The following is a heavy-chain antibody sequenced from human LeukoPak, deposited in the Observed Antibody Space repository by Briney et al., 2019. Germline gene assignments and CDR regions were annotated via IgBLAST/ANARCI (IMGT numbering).Heavy chain of an antibody. Sequence: KASETLSLTCAVSGGSISSSNWWSWVRQPPGKGLEWIGEIYHSGSTNYNPSLKSRVTISVDKSKNQFSLKLSSVTAADTAVYYCARASYSSSPIDYWGQGTLVTVSS. J-gene: IGHJ4*02. CDR3: ARASYSSSPIDY. CDR2: IYHSGST. CDR1: GGSISSSNW. V-gene: IGHV4-4*02. D-gene: IGHD6-13*01.